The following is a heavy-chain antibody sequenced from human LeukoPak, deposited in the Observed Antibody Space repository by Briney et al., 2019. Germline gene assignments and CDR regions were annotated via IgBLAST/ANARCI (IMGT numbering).Heavy chain of an antibody. D-gene: IGHD6-19*01. J-gene: IGHJ4*02. V-gene: IGHV3-30*19. CDR1: GFTFSTYG. CDR2: LSSDGTDK. CDR3: ARDLSGAADYYFDY. Sequence: GGSLRLSCAASGFTFSTYGMRWVRQAPGKGLEWVAVLSSDGTDKHYADSVKGRFTISRDNSKNTLYLQMNSLRGEDTAVYYCARDLSGAADYYFDYWGQGTLVTVSS.